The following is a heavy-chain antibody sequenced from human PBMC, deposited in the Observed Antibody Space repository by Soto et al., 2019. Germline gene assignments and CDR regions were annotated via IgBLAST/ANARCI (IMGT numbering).Heavy chain of an antibody. CDR2: IYSGGST. Sequence: GGSLRISFTYTGFPVRSNFMSWGSSAPGKGLEWVSVIYSGGSTYYADSVKGRFTISRDNSKNTLYLQMNSLRAEDTAVYYCARVPYYYDSSGYGFYYYYGMDVWGQGT. CDR1: GFPVRSNF. V-gene: IGHV3-66*01. CDR3: ARVPYYYDSSGYGFYYYYGMDV. D-gene: IGHD3-22*01. J-gene: IGHJ6*02.